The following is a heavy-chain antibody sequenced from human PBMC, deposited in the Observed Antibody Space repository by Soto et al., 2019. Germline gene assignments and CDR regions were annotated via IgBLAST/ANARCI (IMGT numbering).Heavy chain of an antibody. CDR2: IYYSGST. J-gene: IGHJ1*01. V-gene: IGHV4-39*01. Sequence: KASETLSLTCTVSGDSLSSSNYFWGWVRQPPGKGLEWIGSIYYSGSTSYNPSLRSRVTISADTSKNQFSLMLTSVTAADTAVYYCERHGSVDADRYCDANTCYARAEYFQYWGQGIVVTVSS. CDR1: GDSLSSSNYF. D-gene: IGHD3-16*01. CDR3: ERHGSVDADRYCDANTCYARAEYFQY.